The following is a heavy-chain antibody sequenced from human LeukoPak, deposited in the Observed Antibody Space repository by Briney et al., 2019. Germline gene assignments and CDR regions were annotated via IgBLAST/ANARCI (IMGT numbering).Heavy chain of an antibody. Sequence: GGSLRLSCAASGFTFSSYGLHWVRQAPGKGLVGVSHINNDGSSTKYADSVKGRFTISRDNAKNTLYLQMNSLRVEDTAVYYCVSRILTSFDNWGQGTLVTVSS. D-gene: IGHD2/OR15-2a*01. CDR3: VSRILTSFDN. CDR1: GFTFSSYG. J-gene: IGHJ4*02. CDR2: INNDGSST. V-gene: IGHV3-74*03.